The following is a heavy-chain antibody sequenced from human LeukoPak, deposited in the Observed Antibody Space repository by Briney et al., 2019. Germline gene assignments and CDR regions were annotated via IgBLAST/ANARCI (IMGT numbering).Heavy chain of an antibody. Sequence: SVKVSWKASGGTFSSYGISWVRQAPGQGLEWMGRIFPIFGIANYAQKFQGRVTITADKSTSTVYLELSSLRSEDTAVYFCARGSLYYYDSSGSTGFDPWGQGTLVTVSS. CDR3: ARGSLYYYDSSGSTGFDP. D-gene: IGHD3-22*01. V-gene: IGHV1-69*04. CDR1: GGTFSSYG. J-gene: IGHJ5*02. CDR2: IFPIFGIA.